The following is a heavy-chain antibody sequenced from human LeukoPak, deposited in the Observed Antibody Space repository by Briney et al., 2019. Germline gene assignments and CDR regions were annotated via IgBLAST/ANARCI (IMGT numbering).Heavy chain of an antibody. CDR3: AGKQGSGSLRPLDY. V-gene: IGHV3-53*01. CDR1: GFSVSSNY. Sequence: GGSLRLSCAASGFSVSSNYMSWVCQTPGKGLEWVSGIYSGGHIYYADSVKGRFTISRDNSKNTLYLQMNSLRAEDTAVYYCAGKQGSGSLRPLDYWGQGTLVTVSS. J-gene: IGHJ4*02. D-gene: IGHD3-10*01. CDR2: IYSGGHI.